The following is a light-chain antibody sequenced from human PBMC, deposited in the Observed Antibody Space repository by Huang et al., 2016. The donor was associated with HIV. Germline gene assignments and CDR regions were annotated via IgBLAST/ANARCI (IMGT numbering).Light chain of an antibody. CDR2: GAS. V-gene: IGKV3-15*01. J-gene: IGKJ3*01. Sequence: IVMTQSPVTLSVSPGERATLSCRARQSVGSNLAWYQHKPGQAPRLLVYGASTRATGIPARFSGSGSGTEFSLTISSLQSEDFAIYYCQQYDDWPRGFTFGPGTKVDIK. CDR3: QQYDDWPRGFT. CDR1: QSVGSN.